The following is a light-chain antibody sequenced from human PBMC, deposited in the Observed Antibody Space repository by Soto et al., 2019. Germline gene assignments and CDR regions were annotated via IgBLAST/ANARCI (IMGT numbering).Light chain of an antibody. V-gene: IGKV3-15*01. J-gene: IGKJ1*01. Sequence: EIVLTQSPGTLSLSPGERATLSCRASQSVRSNLAWYQKKPGQAPRLLIYGASTRATGIPARLSGGGSGTEFTLTISSLQSEDFAEYHCQQYNNWPQTFGQGTKVDI. CDR2: GAS. CDR1: QSVRSN. CDR3: QQYNNWPQT.